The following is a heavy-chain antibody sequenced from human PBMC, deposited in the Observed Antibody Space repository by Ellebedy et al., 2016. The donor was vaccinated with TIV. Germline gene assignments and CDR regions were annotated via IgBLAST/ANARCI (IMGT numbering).Heavy chain of an antibody. Sequence: ASVKVSXXTSGFTFGVVPYIHWVRQAPGQRPEWMGCINPNNGVTNYAPKFRGRVTMTRDTSINTVYLDLNTLSSDDTAVYYYAREAAIQLWLRDALDLWGQGTVVIVSS. J-gene: IGHJ3*01. CDR3: AREAAIQLWLRDALDL. CDR1: GFTFGVVPY. V-gene: IGHV1-2*02. CDR2: INPNNGVT. D-gene: IGHD5-18*01.